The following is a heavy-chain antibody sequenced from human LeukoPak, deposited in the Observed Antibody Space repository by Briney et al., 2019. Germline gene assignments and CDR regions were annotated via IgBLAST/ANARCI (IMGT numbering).Heavy chain of an antibody. CDR3: TRQEWYFDY. V-gene: IGHV3-49*04. D-gene: IGHD2-8*01. Sequence: PGRSLRLSCTTSGFTFADYAMTWVRQAPGKGLERVGFIRSKAYGRTTDYAASVKGRFTISRDDSKNIAYLQMNSLKTEDTAVYYCTRQEWYFDYWGQGTLVTVSS. J-gene: IGHJ4*02. CDR1: GFTFADYA. CDR2: IRSKAYGRTT.